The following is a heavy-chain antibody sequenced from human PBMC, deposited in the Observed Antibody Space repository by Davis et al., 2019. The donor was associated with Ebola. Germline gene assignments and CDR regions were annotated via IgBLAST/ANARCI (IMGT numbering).Heavy chain of an antibody. J-gene: IGHJ4*02. D-gene: IGHD3-16*02. CDR3: TRDRDYVWGSHRYFDY. CDR1: GFTFGDYA. Sequence: GGSLRLSCTASGFTFGDYAMSWFRQAPGKGLEWVGFIRSKAYGGTTEYAASVKGRFTISREDSKSIAYLQMNSLKTEDTAVYYCTRDRDYVWGSHRYFDYWGQGTLVTVSS. V-gene: IGHV3-49*03. CDR2: IRSKAYGGTT.